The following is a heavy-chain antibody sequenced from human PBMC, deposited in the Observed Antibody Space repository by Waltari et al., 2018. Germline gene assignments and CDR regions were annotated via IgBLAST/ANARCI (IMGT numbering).Heavy chain of an antibody. D-gene: IGHD5-12*01. CDR3: ARQGVATINVVAYYFDY. CDR2: SYYSGST. Sequence: QLQLQESGPGLVKPSETLSLTCTVSGGSISSSSYYWGWIRQPPGKGLEWIGSSYYSGSTYYNPSLKSRVTISVDTSKNQFSLKLSSVTAADTAVYYCARQGVATINVVAYYFDYWGQGTLVTVSS. V-gene: IGHV4-39*01. J-gene: IGHJ4*02. CDR1: GGSISSSSYY.